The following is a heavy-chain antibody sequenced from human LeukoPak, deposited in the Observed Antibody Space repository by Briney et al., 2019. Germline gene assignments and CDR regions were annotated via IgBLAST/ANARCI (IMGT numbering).Heavy chain of an antibody. V-gene: IGHV4-34*01. CDR3: ARQEAMATNFDY. J-gene: IGHJ4*02. CDR2: INHSGST. D-gene: IGHD5-24*01. Sequence: SETLSLTCAVYGGSFSGYYWSWIRQPPGKGLEWIGEINHSGSTNYNPSLKSRVTISVDTSKNQFSLKLSSVTAADTAVYYCARQEAMATNFDYWGQGTLVTVSS. CDR1: GGSFSGYY.